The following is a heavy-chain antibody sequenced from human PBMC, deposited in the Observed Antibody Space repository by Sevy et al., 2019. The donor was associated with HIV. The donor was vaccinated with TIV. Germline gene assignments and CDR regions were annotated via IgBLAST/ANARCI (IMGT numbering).Heavy chain of an antibody. CDR2: MSAYNGNT. Sequence: ASVKVSCKASGYTFTSYGISWVRQAPGQGLEWMGWMSAYNGNTNYAQKLQGRVTMTTDTSTSTAYMELRSLRSDDTAVYYCARDSLGGTNFDYWGQGTLVTVSS. CDR1: GYTFTSYG. CDR3: ARDSLGGTNFDY. D-gene: IGHD3-10*01. J-gene: IGHJ4*02. V-gene: IGHV1-18*01.